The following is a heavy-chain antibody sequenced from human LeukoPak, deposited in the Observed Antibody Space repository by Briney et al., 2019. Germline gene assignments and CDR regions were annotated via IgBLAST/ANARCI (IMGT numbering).Heavy chain of an antibody. J-gene: IGHJ4*02. CDR2: SYYSGST. Sequence: SXTLSRTCTVSGGSSSSSSYDWGGIRQRRGKGREWIESSYYSGSTSYHPSLKSRLTISVDTSNHQFSLKLSSVTAPDTAVSYCARHTYSDFWSGYPPHYFDYWGQGTLVTVSS. CDR3: ARHTYSDFWSGYPPHYFDY. D-gene: IGHD3-3*01. CDR1: GGSSSSSSYD. V-gene: IGHV4-39*01.